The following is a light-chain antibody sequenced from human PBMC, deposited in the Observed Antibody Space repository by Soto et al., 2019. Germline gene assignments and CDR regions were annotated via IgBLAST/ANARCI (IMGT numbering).Light chain of an antibody. J-gene: IGKJ4*01. V-gene: IGKV3-15*01. Sequence: EIVMTQSPATLSVSPGERATLSCRASQSVSNNLAGYQQKPGQAPRLLIYHASTRATGIPARFRGSGSGTEFTLTISSLQSEDFAVYYCQQYNKWPLTFGGGTKVEIK. CDR1: QSVSNN. CDR2: HAS. CDR3: QQYNKWPLT.